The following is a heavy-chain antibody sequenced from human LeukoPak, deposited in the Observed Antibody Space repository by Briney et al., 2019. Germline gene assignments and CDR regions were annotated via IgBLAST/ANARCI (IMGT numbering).Heavy chain of an antibody. Sequence: PGGSLRLSCAASGFSFSKYAMHWVRQAPGKGLEWVAVISFDETKKYYADSVKGRFTIPRDNSNNTLFLQMNSVKTEDTAVYFCARMKVIKGASLDYWGQGALVTVSS. D-gene: IGHD2-21*01. CDR3: ARMKVIKGASLDY. CDR2: ISFDETKK. J-gene: IGHJ4*02. CDR1: GFSFSKYA. V-gene: IGHV3-30-3*01.